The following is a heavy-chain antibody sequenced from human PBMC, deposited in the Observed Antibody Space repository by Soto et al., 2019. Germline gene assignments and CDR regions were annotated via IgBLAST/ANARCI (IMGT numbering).Heavy chain of an antibody. CDR1: GFTFSSYA. V-gene: IGHV3-23*01. CDR3: ATDWGYSSGWYAFRGPDY. CDR2: ISGSGGST. Sequence: EVQLLESEGGLVQPGGSLRLSCAASGFTFSSYAMSWVRQAPGKGQEWVSAISGSGGSTYYADSVKGRFTISRDNSKNTLYLQMNSLRAEDTAVYYCATDWGYSSGWYAFRGPDYWGQGTLVTVSS. D-gene: IGHD6-19*01. J-gene: IGHJ4*02.